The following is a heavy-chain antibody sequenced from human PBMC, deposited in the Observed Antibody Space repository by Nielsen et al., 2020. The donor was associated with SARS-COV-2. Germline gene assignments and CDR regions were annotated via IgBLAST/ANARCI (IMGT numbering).Heavy chain of an antibody. CDR1: GFTFSSYW. V-gene: IGHV3-7*03. D-gene: IGHD6-13*01. CDR3: ARAGIAAAGAYGMDV. CDR2: IKQDGSEK. J-gene: IGHJ6*02. Sequence: GESLKISCAASGFTFSSYWMSWVRQAPGKGLEWVANIKQDGSEKYYVDSVKGRFTISRDNAKNSLYLQMNSLRAEDTAVYYCARAGIAAAGAYGMDVWGQWTTVTVSS.